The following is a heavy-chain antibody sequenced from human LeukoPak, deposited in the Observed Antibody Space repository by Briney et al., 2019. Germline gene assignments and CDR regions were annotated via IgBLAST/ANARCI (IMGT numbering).Heavy chain of an antibody. J-gene: IGHJ1*01. Sequence: PGGSLRLSCAASGFTFDDYGMSWVRQAPGRGLEWVSFINWNGVSTDYADSVKGRFTISRDNAKNSLYLQMSSLRVEDTALYYCAREDGFCSGGNCYQHWGQGTLVTVSS. CDR1: GFTFDDYG. CDR3: AREDGFCSGGNCYQH. V-gene: IGHV3-20*04. CDR2: INWNGVST. D-gene: IGHD2-15*01.